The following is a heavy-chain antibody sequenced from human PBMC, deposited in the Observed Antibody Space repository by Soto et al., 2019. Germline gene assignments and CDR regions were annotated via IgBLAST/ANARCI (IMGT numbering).Heavy chain of an antibody. CDR3: AQPPGRYGSSSSYFYYGMDV. CDR2: IIPMFGTT. D-gene: IGHD6-6*01. CDR1: GGTFSSYA. Sequence: SVKVSCKASGGTFSSYAISWVRQAPGQGLEWMGGIIPMFGTTNYAQKFQGRVTITADESTNTAYMELSSLRSEDTAVYYCAQPPGRYGSSSSYFYYGMDVWGQGTTVTVSS. J-gene: IGHJ6*02. V-gene: IGHV1-69*13.